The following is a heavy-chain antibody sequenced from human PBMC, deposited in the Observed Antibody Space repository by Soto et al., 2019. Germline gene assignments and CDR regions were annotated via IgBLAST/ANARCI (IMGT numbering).Heavy chain of an antibody. CDR1: GGSVSSGGNS. V-gene: IGHV4-39*01. Sequence: QLQLQESGPGLVKPSETLSLTCAVSGGSVSSGGNSWAWIRQSPGKGLEWIGSVHDTGTTHYNPSLTSRVTISVDTSKNQFSLNVNSVTAADTAVYYCARGLSSPSAAGVWGQGTLVTVSS. D-gene: IGHD6-6*01. CDR2: VHDTGTT. J-gene: IGHJ4*02. CDR3: ARGLSSPSAAGV.